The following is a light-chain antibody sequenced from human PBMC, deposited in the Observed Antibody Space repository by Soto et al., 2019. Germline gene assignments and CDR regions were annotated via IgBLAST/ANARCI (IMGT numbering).Light chain of an antibody. CDR3: SSYAGSNTLV. CDR2: EVS. V-gene: IGLV2-8*01. CDR1: NSDVGTYNY. Sequence: QSVLAQPPSASGSPGQSVTITCTGTNSDVGTYNYVSWYHHHPGKAPKFMIYEVSKRPLGVPDRFSGSKSGNTASLTVSGLQAEDEADYYCSSYAGSNTLVFGGGTKLTVL. J-gene: IGLJ2*01.